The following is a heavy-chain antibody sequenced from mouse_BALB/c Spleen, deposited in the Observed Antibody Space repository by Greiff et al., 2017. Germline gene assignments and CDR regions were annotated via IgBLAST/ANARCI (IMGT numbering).Heavy chain of an antibody. CDR1: GFTFSSYG. V-gene: IGHV5-6*02. CDR2: ISSGGSYT. J-gene: IGHJ4*01. Sequence: DVKLVESGGDLVKPGGSLKLSCAASGFTFSSYGMSWVRQTPDKRLEWVATISSGGSYTYYPDSVKGRFTISRDNAKNTLYLQMSSLKSEDTAMYYCARHGYGNAMDYWGQGTSVTVSS. D-gene: IGHD2-1*01. CDR3: ARHGYGNAMDY.